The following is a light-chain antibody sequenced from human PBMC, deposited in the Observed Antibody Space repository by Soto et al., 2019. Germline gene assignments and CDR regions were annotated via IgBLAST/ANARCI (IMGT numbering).Light chain of an antibody. CDR1: QSISNW. CDR2: KAS. J-gene: IGKJ2*01. Sequence: DIQMTQSPSTLSASVGDTVTITCRASQSISNWLAWYQQKPGQAPKLLIHKASTLESGVPSRFSGSGSGTAFTLTISSLQPDDFATFYCQQYDRFPYTFGQGTKLEI. V-gene: IGKV1-5*03. CDR3: QQYDRFPYT.